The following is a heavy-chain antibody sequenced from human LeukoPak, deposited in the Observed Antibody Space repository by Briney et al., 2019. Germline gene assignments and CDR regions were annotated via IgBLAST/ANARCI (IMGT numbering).Heavy chain of an antibody. D-gene: IGHD1-14*01. CDR2: INPNSGGT. V-gene: IGHV1-2*02. J-gene: IGHJ4*02. CDR3: ARDLGFKPSSSDY. CDR1: GYTFTNYY. Sequence: ASVKVSCKAFGYTFTNYYMHWVRQAPGQGLEWMGWINPNSGGTNYAQKFQGRVTMTRDTSISTAYMGLSRLRSDDTAVYYCARDLGFKPSSSDYWGQGTLVTVSS.